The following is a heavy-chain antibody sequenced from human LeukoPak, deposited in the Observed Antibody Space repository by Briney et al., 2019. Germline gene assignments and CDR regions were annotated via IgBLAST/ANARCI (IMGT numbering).Heavy chain of an antibody. J-gene: IGHJ4*02. Sequence: GGSLRLSCAASGFTFSSYWMHWVRQAPGKGLVWVSRINSDGSSTSYADSVKGRFAISRDNAKNTLYLQMNSLRAEDTAVYYCATEGIAAAGIYWGQGTLVTVSS. V-gene: IGHV3-74*01. CDR3: ATEGIAAAGIY. CDR2: INSDGSST. D-gene: IGHD6-13*01. CDR1: GFTFSSYW.